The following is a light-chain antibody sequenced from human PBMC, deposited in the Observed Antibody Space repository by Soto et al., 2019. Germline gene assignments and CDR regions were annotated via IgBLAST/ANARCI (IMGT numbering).Light chain of an antibody. CDR2: DAS. CDR3: QQYNSYSRT. V-gene: IGKV1-5*01. CDR1: QSISSW. Sequence: DIQMTQSPSTLSASVGDRVTITCRASQSISSWLAWYQQKPGKAPKLLIYDASSLESGVPSRFSCSVSGTEFTLTISSMQPDDFATYYCQQYNSYSRTFGQGTKVEIK. J-gene: IGKJ1*01.